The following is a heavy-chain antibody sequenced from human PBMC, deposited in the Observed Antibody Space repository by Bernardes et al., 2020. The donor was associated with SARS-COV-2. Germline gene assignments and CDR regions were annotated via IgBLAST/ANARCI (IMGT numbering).Heavy chain of an antibody. CDR1: GFSLSTSGMC. CDR3: ARTPYSSGWYGGSYFDY. CDR2: IDWDDDK. V-gene: IGHV2-70*01. D-gene: IGHD6-19*01. J-gene: IGHJ4*02. Sequence: SGPTLLKPTQTLTLTCTFAGFSLSTSGMCVSWIRQPPGKALQWLALIDWDDDKYYSTSLKTRLTIPKDTSKNQVVLTMTNMDPVDTATYYCARTPYSSGWYGGSYFDYWGQGTLVTVSS.